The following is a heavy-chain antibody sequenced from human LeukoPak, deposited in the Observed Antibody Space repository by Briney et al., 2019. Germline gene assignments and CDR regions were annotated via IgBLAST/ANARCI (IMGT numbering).Heavy chain of an antibody. CDR3: ARDRSPGWAGKYYFDY. Sequence: ASVKVSCKASGYTFTSYYMHWVRQAPGQGLEWMGIINPSGGSTSYAQKFQGRVTMTRDTSTSTVYMELSSLRSEDTAVYYCARDRSPGWAGKYYFDYWGQGTLVTVSS. CDR2: INPSGGST. V-gene: IGHV1-46*01. D-gene: IGHD6-19*01. J-gene: IGHJ4*02. CDR1: GYTFTSYY.